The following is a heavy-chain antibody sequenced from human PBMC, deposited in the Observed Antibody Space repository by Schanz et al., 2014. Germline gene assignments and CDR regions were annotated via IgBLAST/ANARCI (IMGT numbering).Heavy chain of an antibody. CDR3: ARGTDWILHY. Sequence: EVQLLESGGGLVQPGGSLRLSCAASGFTFSSYAMSWVRQAPGKGLEWVSALSGSGGSTYYADSVKGRFTISRDSGQNSMYLQMNSLRAVDTAVYYCARGTDWILHYWGQGALVTVSS. CDR1: GFTFSSYA. J-gene: IGHJ4*02. CDR2: LSGSGGST. D-gene: IGHD1-1*01. V-gene: IGHV3-23*01.